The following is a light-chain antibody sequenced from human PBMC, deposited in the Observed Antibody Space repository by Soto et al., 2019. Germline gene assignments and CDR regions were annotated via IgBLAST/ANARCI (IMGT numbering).Light chain of an antibody. J-gene: IGKJ1*01. V-gene: IGKV1-5*03. Sequence: DIQMTQSPSTLSASVGDRVIITCRASQSISSWLAWYQQKPGKDPNLLIYKASALKSGVPSRFSGSGSGTEFTLTISSLQPDDFATYSCQQYDNDSWTFGQGTKVEIK. CDR2: KAS. CDR3: QQYDNDSWT. CDR1: QSISSW.